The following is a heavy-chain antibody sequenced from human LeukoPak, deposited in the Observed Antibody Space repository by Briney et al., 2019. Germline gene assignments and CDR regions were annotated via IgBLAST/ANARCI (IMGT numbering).Heavy chain of an antibody. CDR2: ISSDGSKE. CDR1: GFSFSTFA. J-gene: IGHJ5*02. Sequence: GRPLRLSCVASGFSFSTFAMHWVRQTPDKGLEWVAVISSDGSKEIYADSVKGRFTISRDNSKNTLYLRMNNLRPEDTAVYYCAKGLHTSSWYGNWFDPWGQGTLVTVSS. D-gene: IGHD2-15*01. CDR3: AKGLHTSSWYGNWFDP. V-gene: IGHV3-30*18.